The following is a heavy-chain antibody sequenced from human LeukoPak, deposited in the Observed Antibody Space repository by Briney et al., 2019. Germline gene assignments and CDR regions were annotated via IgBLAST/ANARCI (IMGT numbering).Heavy chain of an antibody. CDR3: ARIRGYCSGGSCSYYYGMDV. J-gene: IGHJ6*02. D-gene: IGHD2-15*01. V-gene: IGHV2-70*01. CDR1: GFSLSTSGMC. CDR2: IDWDDDK. Sequence: SGPALVKPTQPLTLTCTFSGFSLSTSGMCVSWIRQPPGKALEWLALIDWDDDKYYSTSLKTRPTISKETSKNQVVLTMTNMDPVDTATYYCARIRGYCSGGSCSYYYGMDVWGQGTTVTVSS.